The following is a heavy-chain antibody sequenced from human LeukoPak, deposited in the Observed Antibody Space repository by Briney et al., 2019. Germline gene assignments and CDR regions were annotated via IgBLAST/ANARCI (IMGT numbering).Heavy chain of an antibody. V-gene: IGHV1-2*02. CDR1: GYTFTGYY. D-gene: IGHD6-13*01. Sequence: GSVSVSCKASGYTFTGYYMHWVRQAPGQGLEWMGWINTNSGGTNYAQKFKGRVTITRDTSISTAYMELSRLRSDDTAVYYCARVSFRSIWPNWFDPWGQGTLVTVSS. CDR3: ARVSFRSIWPNWFDP. CDR2: INTNSGGT. J-gene: IGHJ5*02.